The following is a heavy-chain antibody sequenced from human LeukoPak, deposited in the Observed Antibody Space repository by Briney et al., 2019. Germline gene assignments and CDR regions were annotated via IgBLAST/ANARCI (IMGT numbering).Heavy chain of an antibody. CDR3: VRDVEMATIDY. J-gene: IGHJ4*02. D-gene: IGHD5-24*01. CDR2: INHSGST. V-gene: IGHV4-34*01. Sequence: SETLSLTCAVYGGSFSGYYWSWIRQPPGKGLEWIGEINHSGSTNYNPSLKSRVTISVDTSKNQFSLKLSSVTAADTAVYYCVRDVEMATIDYWGQGTLVTVSS. CDR1: GGSFSGYY.